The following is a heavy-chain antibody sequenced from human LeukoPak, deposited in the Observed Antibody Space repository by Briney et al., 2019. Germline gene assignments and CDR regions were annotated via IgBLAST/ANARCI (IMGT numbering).Heavy chain of an antibody. CDR2: ISGSGGST. Sequence: PGGSLRLSCAASGFTFGSYAMSWVRQAPGKGLEWVSAISGSGGSTYYADSVKGRFTISRDNSKNTLYLQMNSLRAEDTAVYYCATSGGVIIRWFDPWGQGTLVTVSS. J-gene: IGHJ5*02. CDR3: ATSGGVIIRWFDP. CDR1: GFTFGSYA. V-gene: IGHV3-23*01. D-gene: IGHD3-10*01.